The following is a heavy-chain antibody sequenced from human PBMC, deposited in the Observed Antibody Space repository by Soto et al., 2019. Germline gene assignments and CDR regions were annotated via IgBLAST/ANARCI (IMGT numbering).Heavy chain of an antibody. CDR2: IYSGGST. J-gene: IGHJ4*02. D-gene: IGHD1-26*01. CDR1: GFTVSSNY. V-gene: IGHV3-53*01. CDR3: ARLRYSGSHVDY. Sequence: GGSLRLSCAASGFTVSSNYMSWVRQAPGKGLEWVSVIYSGGSTYYADSVKGRFTISRDNSKNTLYLQMNSLRAEDTAVYYCARLRYSGSHVDYWGQGTLVTVSS.